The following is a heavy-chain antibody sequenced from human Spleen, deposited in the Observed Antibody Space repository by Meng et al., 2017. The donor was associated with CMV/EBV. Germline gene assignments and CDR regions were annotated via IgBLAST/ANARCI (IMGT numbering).Heavy chain of an antibody. Sequence: GGSLRLSCAASGLTFISYAMSWVRQAPGKGLQWVSTISGRGSNSYYADSVKGRATISRDNSKNTLYLQVNSLRADDTAVYYCAKESPTYGDAFDIWGQGTMVTVSS. CDR1: GLTFISYA. J-gene: IGHJ3*02. CDR3: AKESPTYGDAFDI. CDR2: ISGRGSNS. D-gene: IGHD4-17*01. V-gene: IGHV3-23*01.